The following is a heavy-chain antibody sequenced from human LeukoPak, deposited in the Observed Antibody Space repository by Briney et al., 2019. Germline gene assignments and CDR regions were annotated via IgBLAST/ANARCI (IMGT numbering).Heavy chain of an antibody. J-gene: IGHJ1*01. CDR2: INSDETIS. Sequence: PGGSLRLSCAASGFTFSSYWMHWVRQVPNQGLMWVSRINSDETISEYVDSVNGRFTISRDNAKNTLYLQMNGLRAEDTAVYFCLYGGYFQHWGQGTLVTVSS. CDR1: GFTFSSYW. D-gene: IGHD3-16*01. V-gene: IGHV3-74*01. CDR3: LYGGYFQH.